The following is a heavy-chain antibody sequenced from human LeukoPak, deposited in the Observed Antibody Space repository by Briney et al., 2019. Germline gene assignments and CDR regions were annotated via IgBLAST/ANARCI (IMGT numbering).Heavy chain of an antibody. J-gene: IGHJ4*02. V-gene: IGHV1-18*01. CDR3: ARDRATVVRGVIQTPPGTWGDY. D-gene: IGHD3-10*01. Sequence: ASVKVSCKASGYTFTSYGISWVRQAPGQGLEWMGWIGAYNGNTNYAQKLQGRVTMTTDTSTSTAYMELRSLRSDDTAVYYCARDRATVVRGVIQTPPGTWGDYWGQGTLVTVSS. CDR1: GYTFTSYG. CDR2: IGAYNGNT.